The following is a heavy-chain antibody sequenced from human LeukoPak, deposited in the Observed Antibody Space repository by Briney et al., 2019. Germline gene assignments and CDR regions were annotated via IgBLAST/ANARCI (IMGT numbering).Heavy chain of an antibody. V-gene: IGHV3-23*01. CDR2: ISGSGGST. CDR3: AKDSLLVTMVRGVIIFGGYSDY. CDR1: GFTFSSYA. J-gene: IGHJ4*02. Sequence: GGSLRLSCAASGFTFSSYAMSWVRQAPGKGLEWVSAISGSGGSTYYADSVKGRFTISRDNSKNTLYLQMNSLRAEDTAVYYCAKDSLLVTMVRGVIIFGGYSDYWGQGTLVTVSS. D-gene: IGHD3-10*01.